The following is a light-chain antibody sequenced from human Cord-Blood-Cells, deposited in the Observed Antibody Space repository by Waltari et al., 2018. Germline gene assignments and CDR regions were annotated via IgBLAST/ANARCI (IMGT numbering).Light chain of an antibody. J-gene: IGLJ1*01. CDR1: NIGSKS. CDR3: QVWDSSSDHYV. Sequence: SYVLTQPPSVSVAPGKTARITCGGNNIGSKSVHWYQQKPGQAPVLVVYDDRDRPSGSPERFTGSNSGNTATMTISRVEAGDEADYYCQVWDSSSDHYVFGTGTKVTVL. CDR2: DDR. V-gene: IGLV3-21*03.